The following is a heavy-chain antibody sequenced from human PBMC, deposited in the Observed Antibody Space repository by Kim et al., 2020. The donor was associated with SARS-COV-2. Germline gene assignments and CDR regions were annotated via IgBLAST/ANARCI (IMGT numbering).Heavy chain of an antibody. CDR1: GFTFSNAW. D-gene: IGHD3-10*01. J-gene: IGHJ4*02. CDR3: TTSSYGSGSYYKVGFDH. Sequence: GGSLRLSCAASGFTFSNAWMSWVRQAPGKGLEWVGRIKSKTDGGTKDYAAPGKGRFTISRDDSKNTLQLQMNSLKTEDTAVYYCTTSSYGSGSYYKVGFDHWGQGTPVTVSS. V-gene: IGHV3-15*01. CDR2: IKSKTDGGTK.